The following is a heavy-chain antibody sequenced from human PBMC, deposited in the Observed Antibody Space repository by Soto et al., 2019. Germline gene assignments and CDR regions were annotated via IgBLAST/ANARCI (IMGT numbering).Heavy chain of an antibody. D-gene: IGHD5-18*01. V-gene: IGHV4-59*01. Sequence: QVQLQESGPGLVKPSETLSRTCTVSGGSISSYYWSWIRQPPGKGLEWIGYIYYSGSTNYNPSLKSRVTISVDTSKNQFALKLSSVTAADTAVYYCARDYRYSYGYDRAFDIWGQGTMVTVSS. CDR1: GGSISSYY. CDR2: IYYSGST. J-gene: IGHJ3*02. CDR3: ARDYRYSYGYDRAFDI.